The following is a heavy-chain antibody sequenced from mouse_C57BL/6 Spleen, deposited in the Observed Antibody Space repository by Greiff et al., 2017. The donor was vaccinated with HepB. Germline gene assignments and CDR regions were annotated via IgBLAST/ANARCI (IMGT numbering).Heavy chain of an antibody. CDR3: ARFSMVTPAWFAY. CDR1: GYTFTSYW. CDR2: INPSNGGT. J-gene: IGHJ3*01. D-gene: IGHD2-2*01. Sequence: VQLQQPGTELVKPGASVKLSCKASGYTFTSYWMHWVKQRPGQGLEWIGNINPSNGGTNYNEKFKSKATLTVDKSSSTAYMQLSSLTSEDSAVYYCARFSMVTPAWFAYWGQGTLVTVSA. V-gene: IGHV1-53*01.